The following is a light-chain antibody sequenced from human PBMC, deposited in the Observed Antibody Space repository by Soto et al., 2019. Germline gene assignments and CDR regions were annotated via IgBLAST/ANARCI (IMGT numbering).Light chain of an antibody. CDR2: DNT. V-gene: IGLV1-40*01. Sequence: VLTQPPSVSGAPGQRVTISCTGGSSNIGAGYDVHFYQQLPGTAPKLLIYDNTNRPSGIPDRFSGSKSGTSASLAITGLQAEDEADYFRQSYDNTVSGGFGGGTKVTV. J-gene: IGLJ7*01. CDR3: QSYDNTVSGG. CDR1: SSNIGAGYD.